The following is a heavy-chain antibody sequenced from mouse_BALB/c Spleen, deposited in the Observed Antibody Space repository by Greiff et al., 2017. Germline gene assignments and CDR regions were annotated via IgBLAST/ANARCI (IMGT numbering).Heavy chain of an antibody. V-gene: IGHV5-6-5*01. J-gene: IGHJ2*01. Sequence: EVPLVESGGGLVKPGGSLKLSCAASGFTFSSYAMSWVRQTPEKRLEWVASISSGGSTYYPDSVKGRFTISSDNARNILYLQMSSLRSEDTAMYYCARGGSFITTVAYYFDYWGQGTTLTVSS. CDR1: GFTFSSYA. CDR3: ARGGSFITTVAYYFDY. CDR2: ISSGGST. D-gene: IGHD1-1*01.